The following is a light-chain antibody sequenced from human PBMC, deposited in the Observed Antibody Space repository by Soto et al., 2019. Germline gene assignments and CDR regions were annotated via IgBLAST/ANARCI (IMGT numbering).Light chain of an antibody. J-gene: IGKJ1*01. CDR3: QQYNIWWA. V-gene: IGKV3-15*01. CDR1: QSVSSN. CDR2: AAS. Sequence: EIVLAQSPATLSVCTGERATLSSRASQSVSSNLAWYQQKPGQAPRLLIYAASTRATGIPARFSGIGSGTEFTLTISSLQSEDFAVYYCQQYNIWWAFGQGTKVDIK.